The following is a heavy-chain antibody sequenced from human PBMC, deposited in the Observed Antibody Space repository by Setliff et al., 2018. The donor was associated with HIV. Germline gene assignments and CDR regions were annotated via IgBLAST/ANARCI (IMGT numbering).Heavy chain of an antibody. CDR1: EFIFSGYR. V-gene: IGHV3-7*03. CDR3: ARDWVSLDRGTSMDV. CDR2: IKQDGGEK. Sequence: PGGSLRLSCAASEFIFSGYRMSWVRQAPGKGLEWVAYIKQDGGEKFYDDSVKGRFTISRDNAKNSLYLQMDSLRAEDTAVYYCARDWVSLDRGTSMDVWGKGTTVTVSS. J-gene: IGHJ6*03. D-gene: IGHD3-10*01.